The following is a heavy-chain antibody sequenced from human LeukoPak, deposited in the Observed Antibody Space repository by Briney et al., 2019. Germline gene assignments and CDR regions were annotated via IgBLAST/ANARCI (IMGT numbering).Heavy chain of an antibody. CDR2: IYGSGST. J-gene: IGHJ5*02. CDR3: AREGTSGTHLNWFSP. V-gene: IGHV4-59*01. Sequence: SETLSLTCTVSGGSISSYYWSWLRQPPGKGLEWIGHIYGSGSTNYNPSLKSRVTLSVDTSKNQFSLKLSPVTAADTAVYYCAREGTSGTHLNWFSPSGQGTLVTVSS. D-gene: IGHD1-1*01. CDR1: GGSISSYY.